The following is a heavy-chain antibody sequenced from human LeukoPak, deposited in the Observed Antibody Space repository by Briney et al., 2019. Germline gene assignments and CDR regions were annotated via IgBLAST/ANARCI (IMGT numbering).Heavy chain of an antibody. CDR3: ARDYYGSGSYSALFEY. J-gene: IGHJ4*02. Sequence: GGSLRLPCAASGFTFSSYSMNWVRQAPGKGLEWVSSISSTSSYIYYADSVKGRFTISRDNAKNSLYLQMNSLRAEDTAVYYCARDYYGSGSYSALFEYWGQGTLVTVSS. CDR2: ISSTSSYI. CDR1: GFTFSSYS. V-gene: IGHV3-21*01. D-gene: IGHD3-10*01.